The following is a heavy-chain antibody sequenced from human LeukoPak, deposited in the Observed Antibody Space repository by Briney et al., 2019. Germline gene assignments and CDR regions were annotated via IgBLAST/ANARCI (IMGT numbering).Heavy chain of an antibody. Sequence: SETLSLTCTVSGGSISSSSYYWGRIRQPPGKGLEWIGSIYYSGSTYYNPSLKSRVTISVDMSKNQLSLELSSVIAADTAVYCTRDRRDGYNPWGQGILVTVSS. J-gene: IGHJ5*02. CDR3: TRDRRDGYNP. CDR2: IYYSGST. CDR1: GGSISSSSYY. V-gene: IGHV4-39*07. D-gene: IGHD5-24*01.